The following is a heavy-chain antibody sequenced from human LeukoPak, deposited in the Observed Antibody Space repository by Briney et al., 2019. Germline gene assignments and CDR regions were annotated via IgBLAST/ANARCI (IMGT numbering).Heavy chain of an antibody. D-gene: IGHD1-26*01. CDR3: ARDSGSYLESYFDY. V-gene: IGHV3-23*01. J-gene: IGHJ4*02. CDR1: GFTFSTYA. Sequence: GGSLRLSCAASGFTFSTYAMSWVRQAPGKGLEWVSLISGSGGNTYYADSVKGRFTISRDNSKNTLYLQMNSLRAGDTAVYYCARDSGSYLESYFDYWGQGTLVTVSS. CDR2: ISGSGGNT.